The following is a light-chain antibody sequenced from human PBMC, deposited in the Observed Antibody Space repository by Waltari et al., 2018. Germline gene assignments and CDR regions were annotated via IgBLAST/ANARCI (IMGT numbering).Light chain of an antibody. CDR1: QSISSW. Sequence: DIQMTQSPSTLSASVGDRVTITCRASQSISSWLAWYQQKPGKAPKLLIYKASSLESGVPSRFSGSGSGTEFTLTISSLQPDDFATYYCQQGYSTPRMYTFGQGTKLEIK. CDR2: KAS. J-gene: IGKJ2*01. V-gene: IGKV1-5*03. CDR3: QQGYSTPRMYT.